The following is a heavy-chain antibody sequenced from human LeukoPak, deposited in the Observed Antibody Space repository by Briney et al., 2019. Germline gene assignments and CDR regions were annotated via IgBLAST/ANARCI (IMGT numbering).Heavy chain of an antibody. J-gene: IGHJ4*02. CDR2: INSDGSIT. CDR1: GFTFSSYW. Sequence: GGSLRLSGAASGFTFSSYWMHWVRHLPGKGLVWVSRINSDGSITTYADSVKGRFTISRDDAKNTLYLQMKSLRAEDTAVYYCVRGLGDYWGQGTLVTVSS. CDR3: VRGLGDY. V-gene: IGHV3-74*01.